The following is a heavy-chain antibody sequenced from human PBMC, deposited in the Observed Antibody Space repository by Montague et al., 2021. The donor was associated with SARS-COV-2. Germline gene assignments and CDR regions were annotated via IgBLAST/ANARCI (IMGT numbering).Heavy chain of an antibody. D-gene: IGHD1-26*01. V-gene: IGHV3-48*03. J-gene: IGHJ3*02. Sequence: SLRLSCAASGFTFSSYEMNWVRQAPGKGLEWVSYISSSGSTIYYADSVKGRFTTSRDNAKNSLYLQMNSLRAEDTAVYYCAPREWELGAFDIWGQGTMVTVSS. CDR2: ISSSGSTI. CDR3: APREWELGAFDI. CDR1: GFTFSSYE.